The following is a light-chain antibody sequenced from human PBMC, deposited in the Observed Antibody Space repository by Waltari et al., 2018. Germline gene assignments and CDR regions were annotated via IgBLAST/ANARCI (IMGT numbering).Light chain of an antibody. CDR2: DAS. Sequence: DIQLTQSPSSLSASVGDRVTITCQASQDISKYLNWYQQKPGKAPKLLIYDASNLETGVPARFSGGGSGTDFTFTISSLQPEDVATYYCQQYDYLPALTFGGGTKVEIK. V-gene: IGKV1-33*01. J-gene: IGKJ4*01. CDR3: QQYDYLPALT. CDR1: QDISKY.